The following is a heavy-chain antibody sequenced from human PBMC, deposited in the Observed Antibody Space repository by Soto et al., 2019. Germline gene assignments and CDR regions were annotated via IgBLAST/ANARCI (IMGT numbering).Heavy chain of an antibody. Sequence: QVQLVQSGAEVKKPGASVKVSCKASGYTFTSYDINWVRQATGQGLEGMGWMNANSGNTGYAQKFQGRVTMTRNTSISTAYMELSSLRSEDTAVYYCARGQQLGAHPHYYYYYGMDVWGQGTTVTVSS. J-gene: IGHJ6*02. CDR3: ARGQQLGAHPHYYYYYGMDV. D-gene: IGHD6-13*01. CDR1: GYTFTSYD. CDR2: MNANSGNT. V-gene: IGHV1-8*01.